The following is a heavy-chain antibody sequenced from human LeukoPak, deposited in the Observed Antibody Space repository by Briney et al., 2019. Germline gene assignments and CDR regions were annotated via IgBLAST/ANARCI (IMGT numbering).Heavy chain of an antibody. CDR1: GGSISSYY. CDR3: AKDNQYYYGSGSCFDP. Sequence: SETLSLTCTVSGGSISSYYWSWIRQPPGKGLEWIGYIYYSGSTNYNPSLKSRVTISVDTSKNQFSLKLSSVTAADTAVYYCAKDNQYYYGSGSCFDPWGQGTLVTVSS. J-gene: IGHJ5*02. D-gene: IGHD3-10*01. CDR2: IYYSGST. V-gene: IGHV4-59*01.